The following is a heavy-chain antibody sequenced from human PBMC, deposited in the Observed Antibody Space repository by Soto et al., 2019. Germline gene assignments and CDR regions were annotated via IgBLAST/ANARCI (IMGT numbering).Heavy chain of an antibody. V-gene: IGHV1-2*02. CDR2: INPNIGST. CDR3: ARINWNDYWFDP. J-gene: IGHJ5*02. CDR1: GYTFTGYY. Sequence: GASVKVSCKASGYTFTGYYMHWVRQAPGQGLEWMGGINPNIGSTNYAQKFQGRVTITTDESTSTAYMELSSLRSEDTAVYYCARINWNDYWFDPWGQGTLVTVSS. D-gene: IGHD1-20*01.